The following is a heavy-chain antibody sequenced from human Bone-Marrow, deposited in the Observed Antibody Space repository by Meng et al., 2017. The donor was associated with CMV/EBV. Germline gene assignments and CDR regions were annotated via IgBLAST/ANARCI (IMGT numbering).Heavy chain of an antibody. Sequence: GGPLRLSCAGSGFSFDDYAMHWVRQAPGKGLGWVSGISWNSGSIAYAGSVKGRFTISRDNVRNSLYLQMNSLRVEDTALYYCTKDKSLAVAGSGAGGMDVWGQGTTVTVSS. CDR1: GFSFDDYA. CDR2: ISWNSGSI. D-gene: IGHD6-19*01. J-gene: IGHJ6*02. CDR3: TKDKSLAVAGSGAGGMDV. V-gene: IGHV3-9*01.